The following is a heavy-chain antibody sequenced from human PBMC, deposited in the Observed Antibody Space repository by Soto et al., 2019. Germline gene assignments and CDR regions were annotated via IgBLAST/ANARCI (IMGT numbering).Heavy chain of an antibody. D-gene: IGHD3-3*01. J-gene: IGHJ6*02. V-gene: IGHV1-69*01. CDR2: IIPIFGTA. CDR1: GGTFSSYA. CDR3: ARGLYDFWSGYSSESYGMDV. Sequence: VQLVQSGAEVKKPGSSVKVSCKASGGTFSSYAISWVRQAPGQGLEWMGGIIPIFGTANYAQKFQGRVTITADESTSTAYMELSSLRSEDTAVYYCARGLYDFWSGYSSESYGMDVWGQGTTVTVSS.